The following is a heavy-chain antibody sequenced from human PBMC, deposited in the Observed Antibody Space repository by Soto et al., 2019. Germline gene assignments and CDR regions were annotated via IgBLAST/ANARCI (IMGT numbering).Heavy chain of an antibody. Sequence: PGESLKISRRGSGYRFTGYWGSWVRQMTGKGLEWMGRIDPSDSYTNYSPSFQGHVTISADKSISTAYLQWSSLKASDTAMYYCARHSRFDVDTAMIGYWGQGTLVTVSS. D-gene: IGHD5-18*01. J-gene: IGHJ4*02. CDR1: GYRFTGYW. V-gene: IGHV5-10-1*01. CDR2: IDPSDSYT. CDR3: ARHSRFDVDTAMIGY.